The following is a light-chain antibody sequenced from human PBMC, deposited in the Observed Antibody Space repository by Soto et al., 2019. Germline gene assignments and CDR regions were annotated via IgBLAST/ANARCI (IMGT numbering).Light chain of an antibody. CDR1: ESLTSGY. J-gene: IGKJ1*01. Sequence: DIVLTQSPGTLSLSPGERATLSCRASESLTSGYLAWYQQKPGQAHRLLIFGASSRATGIQDRFSGSGSGTEFTLTIRRLEPEDSAVYYCQYYDESMWTVGQGTKVDIK. CDR2: GAS. CDR3: QYYDESMWT. V-gene: IGKV3-20*01.